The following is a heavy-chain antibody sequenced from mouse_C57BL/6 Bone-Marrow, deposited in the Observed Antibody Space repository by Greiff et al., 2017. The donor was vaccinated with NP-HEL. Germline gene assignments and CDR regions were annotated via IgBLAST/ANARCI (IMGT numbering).Heavy chain of an antibody. CDR2: ISDGGSYT. J-gene: IGHJ2*01. CDR1: GFTFSSYA. Sequence: EVKLMESGGGLVKPGGSLKLSCAASGFTFSSYAMSWVRQTPEKRLEWVATISDGGSYTYYPDNVKGRFIISRDNAKNNLYLQMSHLKSEDTAMYYCARDIYYGSSYDYWGQGTTLTVSS. CDR3: ARDIYYGSSYDY. D-gene: IGHD1-1*01. V-gene: IGHV5-4*01.